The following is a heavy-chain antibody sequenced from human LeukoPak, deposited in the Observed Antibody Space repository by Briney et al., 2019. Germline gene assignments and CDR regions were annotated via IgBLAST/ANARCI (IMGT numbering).Heavy chain of an antibody. CDR3: ATSGYSSSWYYFDY. D-gene: IGHD6-13*01. Sequence: GASVKVSCKVSGCTLTELSMHWVRQAPGKGLEWMGGFDPEDGETIYAQKFQGRVTMTEDTSTDTAYMEPSSLRSEDTAVYYCATSGYSSSWYYFDYWGQGTLVTVSS. CDR2: FDPEDGET. J-gene: IGHJ4*02. CDR1: GCTLTELS. V-gene: IGHV1-24*01.